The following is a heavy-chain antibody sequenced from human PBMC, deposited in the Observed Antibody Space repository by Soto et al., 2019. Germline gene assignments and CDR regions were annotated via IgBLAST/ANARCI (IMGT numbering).Heavy chain of an antibody. CDR1: GGSISSSSYY. Sequence: PSETLSLTCTVSGGSISSSSYYWGWIRQPPGKGLEWIGSIYYSGSTYYNPSLKSRVTISVDTSKNQFSLKLSSVTAADTAVYYCASLLGGYCSGGSCYQHAFDIWGQGTMVTAS. J-gene: IGHJ3*02. D-gene: IGHD2-15*01. V-gene: IGHV4-39*01. CDR2: IYYSGST. CDR3: ASLLGGYCSGGSCYQHAFDI.